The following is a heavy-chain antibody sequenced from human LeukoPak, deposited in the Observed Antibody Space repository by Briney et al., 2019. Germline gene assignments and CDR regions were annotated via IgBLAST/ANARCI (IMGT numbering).Heavy chain of an antibody. Sequence: SETLSLTCTVSGGSISSSYYWGWIRQPPGKGLEWIGSIYYSGSTYYNPSLKSRVTISVDTSKNQFSLKLSSVTAADTAVYYCARPAENDAFDIWGQGTMVTVSS. J-gene: IGHJ3*02. CDR1: GGSISSSYY. CDR2: IYYSGST. V-gene: IGHV4-39*01. CDR3: ARPAENDAFDI.